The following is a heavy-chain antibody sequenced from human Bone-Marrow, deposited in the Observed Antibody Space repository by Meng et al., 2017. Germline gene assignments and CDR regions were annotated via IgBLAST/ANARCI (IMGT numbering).Heavy chain of an antibody. D-gene: IGHD4-11*01. Sequence: QVQLQQWGAGLLKPSEPLSLTGVVSGGSVSDYYWSWIRQPPGKGLEWIGEINHSGSTNYNPSLESRATISVDTSQNNLSLKLSSVTAADSAVYYCARGPTTMAHDFDYWGQGTLVTVSS. V-gene: IGHV4-34*01. CDR3: ARGPTTMAHDFDY. J-gene: IGHJ4*02. CDR1: GGSVSDYY. CDR2: INHSGST.